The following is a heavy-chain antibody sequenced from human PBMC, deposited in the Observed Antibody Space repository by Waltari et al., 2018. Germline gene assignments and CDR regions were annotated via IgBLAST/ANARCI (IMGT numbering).Heavy chain of an antibody. D-gene: IGHD2-15*01. CDR3: ARAGLLGAFDV. CDR1: GFSLSRSW. V-gene: IGHV3-74*03. J-gene: IGHJ3*01. Sequence: EVQLVESGGGLVQPGGSLRLSCAVSGFSLSRSWIHWVRQFPGKGLVWVSRINNDGSSKVYADSVEGRFTISRDDAKNTVSLQMNNLSAEDTGLYYCARAGLLGAFDVWGQGTMVTVSS. CDR2: INNDGSSK.